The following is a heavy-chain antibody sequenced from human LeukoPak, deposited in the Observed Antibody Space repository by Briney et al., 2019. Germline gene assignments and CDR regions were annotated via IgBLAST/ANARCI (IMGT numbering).Heavy chain of an antibody. CDR3: AIIHSYGHA. J-gene: IGHJ5*02. D-gene: IGHD5-18*01. CDR2: VYSGGST. CDR1: GITVSSNY. Sequence: GGSLRLSCAVSGITVSSNYISWVRQAPVKGLEWVSVVYSGGSTYYAASVKGRFTISRDTSKNTLYLQINNLRAEDTAVYYCAIIHSYGHAWGQGTLVTVSS. V-gene: IGHV3-66*01.